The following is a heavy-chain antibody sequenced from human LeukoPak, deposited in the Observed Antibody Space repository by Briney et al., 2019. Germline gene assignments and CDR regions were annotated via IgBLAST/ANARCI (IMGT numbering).Heavy chain of an antibody. V-gene: IGHV1-8*01. CDR2: MNPKRGNT. CDR1: GYSLTSFD. J-gene: IGHJ6*02. D-gene: IGHD6-13*01. CDR3: ARGGSSSSYYNNYGMDV. Sequence: ASVKVSCKASGYSLTSFDINWVRQGSGQGLEWMGWMNPKRGNTGYAPTFQGRVTITRDTSIDTAFMELSSLRPDDTAVYYCARGGSSSSYYNNYGMDVWGQGTMVTVSS.